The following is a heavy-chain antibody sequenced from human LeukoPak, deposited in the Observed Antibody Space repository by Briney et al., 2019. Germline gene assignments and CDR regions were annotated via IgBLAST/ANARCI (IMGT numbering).Heavy chain of an antibody. CDR2: ISAYNGNT. CDR3: ARIGTARAVIYYYYMDV. V-gene: IGHV1-18*01. J-gene: IGHJ6*03. D-gene: IGHD1-7*01. CDR1: GYTFTSYV. Sequence: ASVKVSCKASGYTFTSYVISWVRQAPGQGLEWMGWISAYNGNTNYAQKLQGRVIMTTDTSTSTAHMELRSLRSDDTAVYYCARIGTARAVIYYYYMDVWGKGTTVTVSS.